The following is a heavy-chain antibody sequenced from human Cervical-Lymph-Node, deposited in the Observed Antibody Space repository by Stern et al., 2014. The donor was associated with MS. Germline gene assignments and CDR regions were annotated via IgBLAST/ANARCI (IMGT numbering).Heavy chain of an antibody. CDR1: GFTFSDYY. D-gene: IGHD2/OR15-2a*01. J-gene: IGHJ5*02. CDR3: ANSIA. Sequence: VQLVESGGGLVKPGGSLTLSCVASGFTFSDYYMNWIRQAPGKGLEWVSYINGSGTARYYADSVKGRFPISRDNAKKSLYLHMNSLRVEDTAVYYCANSIAWGQGALVTVSS. CDR2: INGSGTAR. V-gene: IGHV3-11*01.